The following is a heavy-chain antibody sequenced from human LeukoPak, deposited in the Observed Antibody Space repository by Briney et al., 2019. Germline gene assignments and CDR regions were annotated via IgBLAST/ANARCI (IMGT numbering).Heavy chain of an antibody. Sequence: MTSETLSLTCAVYGGSFSGYYWSSLRQPPGKGLEWIGEINHSGSTNYNPSLKSRVTISVDTSKNQFSLKLSSVTAADTAVYYCARGRRYGNYYYYMDVWGKGTTVTVSS. V-gene: IGHV4-34*01. CDR3: ARGRRYGNYYYYMDV. CDR1: GGSFSGYY. D-gene: IGHD1-1*01. J-gene: IGHJ6*03. CDR2: INHSGST.